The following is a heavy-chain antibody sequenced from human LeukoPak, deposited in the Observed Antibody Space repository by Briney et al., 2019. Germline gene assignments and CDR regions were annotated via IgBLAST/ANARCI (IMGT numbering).Heavy chain of an antibody. CDR1: GYTFTSYY. Sequence: ASVNVRFTTSGYTFTSYYMDWVRQAPGQGLEWMGWVNPTSGGTNYAQKFQGRVTMTRDTSISTAYMELSRLRSDDTAVYYCARVYYYYDSSGILTLYFDYWVQGTVATVSS. CDR3: ARVYYYYDSSGILTLYFDY. V-gene: IGHV1-2*02. D-gene: IGHD3-22*01. CDR2: VNPTSGGT. J-gene: IGHJ4*02.